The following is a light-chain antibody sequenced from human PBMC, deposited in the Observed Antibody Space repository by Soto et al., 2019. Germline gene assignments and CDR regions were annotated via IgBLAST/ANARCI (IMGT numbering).Light chain of an antibody. J-gene: IGKJ2*01. CDR2: VAS. CDR1: QSIDTH. Sequence: DIQMTQSPASLSASVGDRVTITCRASQSIDTHLVWYQQKPATAPKLLIYVASSLESGVPSRFSGSGFGTDFTLTINNLQPEDFATYYCQQSYTYVRTFGQGTKVDIK. V-gene: IGKV1-39*01. CDR3: QQSYTYVRT.